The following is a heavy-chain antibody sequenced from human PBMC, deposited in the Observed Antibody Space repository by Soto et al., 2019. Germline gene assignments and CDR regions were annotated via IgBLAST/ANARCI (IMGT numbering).Heavy chain of an antibody. CDR3: ARSPGYFPISSLDP. CDR1: GDSISSVNW. D-gene: IGHD3-9*01. V-gene: IGHV4-4*02. CDR2: IYHTGIT. Sequence: QVQLQESGPGLVKPSETLSLTCAVSGDSISSVNWWSWVRQYPGQGLEWIGDIYHTGITNYNPSLQSRVTISMDKFKSEFSLNLTSVTAADTAVYYCARSPGYFPISSLDPWGHGTLVTVSS. J-gene: IGHJ5*02.